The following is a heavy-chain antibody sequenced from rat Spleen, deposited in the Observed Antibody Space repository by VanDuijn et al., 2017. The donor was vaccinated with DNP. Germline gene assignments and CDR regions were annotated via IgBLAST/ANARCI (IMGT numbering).Heavy chain of an antibody. D-gene: IGHD1-11*01. CDR1: GFTFNNYW. Sequence: EVQLVESGGDLVQPGRSLKLSCVASGFTFNNYWMTWIRQVPGKGLEWVASITSSGGSTSYPDSVKGRFTISRDNAKNTLYLQMNSLRSEDTATYYCARDREDHNWFAYWGQGTLVTVSS. V-gene: IGHV5-31*01. J-gene: IGHJ3*01. CDR3: ARDREDHNWFAY. CDR2: ITSSGGST.